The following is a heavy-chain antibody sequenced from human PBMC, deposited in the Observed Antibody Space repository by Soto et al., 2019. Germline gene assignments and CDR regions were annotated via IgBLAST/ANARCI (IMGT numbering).Heavy chain of an antibody. V-gene: IGHV1-18*01. D-gene: IGHD3-10*01. CDR1: GYTFTSYG. CDR2: ISAYNGNT. J-gene: IGHJ2*01. CDR3: AGAPPGDPWYFDL. Sequence: GASVKVSCKASGYTFTSYGISWVRQAPGQGLEWMGWISAYNGNTNYAQKHQGRVTMTRDTSTSTAYMELRSLRSDDTAVYYCAGAPPGDPWYFDLWGRGTLVTVSS.